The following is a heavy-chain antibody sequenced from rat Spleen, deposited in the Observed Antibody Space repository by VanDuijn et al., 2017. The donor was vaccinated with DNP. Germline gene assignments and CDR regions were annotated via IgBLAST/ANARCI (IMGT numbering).Heavy chain of an antibody. D-gene: IGHD1-1*01. CDR2: ISYDGGGT. CDR1: GFIFSDYY. J-gene: IGHJ4*01. Sequence: EVQLVESGGGLVQPGRSLKLSCAASGFIFSDYYMAWVRQAPTKGLEWVASISYDGGGTYYRDSMKGRLTLSRDNAKSSLYLQMESLRSEDTATYYCARLRLEWEVRAMDAWGQGTSVTVSS. V-gene: IGHV5-20*01. CDR3: ARLRLEWEVRAMDA.